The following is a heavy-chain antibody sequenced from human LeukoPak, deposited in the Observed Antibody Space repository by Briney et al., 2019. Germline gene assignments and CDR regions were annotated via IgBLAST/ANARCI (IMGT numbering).Heavy chain of an antibody. D-gene: IGHD5-24*01. CDR2: INHSGST. Sequence: SETLSLTCAVYGGSFSGYYWSWIRQPPGKGLEWIGEINHSGSTNYNPSLKSRVTISVDTSKNQFSLKLSSVTAADTAVYYCAGGVRWLQYIDYWGQGTLVTVSS. J-gene: IGHJ4*02. CDR1: GGSFSGYY. V-gene: IGHV4-34*01. CDR3: AGGVRWLQYIDY.